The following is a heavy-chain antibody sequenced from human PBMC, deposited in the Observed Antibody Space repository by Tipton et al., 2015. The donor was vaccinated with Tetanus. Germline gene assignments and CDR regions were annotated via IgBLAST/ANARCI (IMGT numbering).Heavy chain of an antibody. CDR1: GGSISAYY. D-gene: IGHD3-3*01. J-gene: IGHJ4*02. Sequence: TLSLTCTVSGGSISAYYWSWIRQPPGKGLEWIGYIYFNGSTKYNPSLKSRATMSVDTSKNQFSLRLSSVTAADTAVYYCARLPQASIKLEYWGQGTLVTVSS. V-gene: IGHV4-59*12. CDR2: IYFNGST. CDR3: ARLPQASIKLEY.